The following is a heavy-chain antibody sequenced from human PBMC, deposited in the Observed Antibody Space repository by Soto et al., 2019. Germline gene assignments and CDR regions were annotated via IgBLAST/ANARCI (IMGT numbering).Heavy chain of an antibody. CDR1: GGSISSSSYY. CDR2: IYYSGST. D-gene: IGHD3-3*01. V-gene: IGHV4-39*01. CDR3: ASLTYYDFWSGHNNWFDP. Sequence: SETRSLTCTVSGGSISSSSYYWGWIRQPPGKGLEWIGSIYYSGSTYYNPSLKSRVTISVDTSKNQFSLKLSSVTAADTAVYYCASLTYYDFWSGHNNWFDPWGQGTLVT. J-gene: IGHJ5*02.